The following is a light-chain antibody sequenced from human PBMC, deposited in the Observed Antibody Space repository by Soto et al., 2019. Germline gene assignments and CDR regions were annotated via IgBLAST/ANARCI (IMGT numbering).Light chain of an antibody. CDR1: QTISSW. J-gene: IGKJ1*01. V-gene: IGKV1-5*03. CDR2: KAS. CDR3: QHYNSYSEA. Sequence: EIQRTQAPSTLSGCVGHGVTITCRASQTISSWLAWYQQKPGKAPKLLIYKASTLKCGVPSRFSGSGSGTEFTLTISSLQPDDFATYYCQHYNSYSEACGQGTTVDIK.